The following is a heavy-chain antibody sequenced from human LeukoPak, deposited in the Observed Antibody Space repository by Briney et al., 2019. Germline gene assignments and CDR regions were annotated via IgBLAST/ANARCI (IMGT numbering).Heavy chain of an antibody. CDR3: AIYRVNCGGDCYSKY. CDR1: GFTFSSYA. J-gene: IGHJ4*02. D-gene: IGHD2-21*02. Sequence: GRSLRLSCAASGFTFSSYAMHWVRQAPGKGLEWVAVISYDGSNKYYADSVKGRFTISRDNSKNTLYLQMNSLRAEDTAVYYCAIYRVNCGGDCYSKYWGQGTLVTVSS. CDR2: ISYDGSNK. V-gene: IGHV3-30-3*01.